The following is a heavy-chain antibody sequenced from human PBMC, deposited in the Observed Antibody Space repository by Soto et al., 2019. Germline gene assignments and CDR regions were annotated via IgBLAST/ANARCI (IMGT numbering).Heavy chain of an antibody. CDR1: GYTFTTYG. D-gene: IGHD3-22*01. CDR3: ARGDYYDSSSAFDI. CDR2: ISGYNGNT. V-gene: IGHV1-18*04. J-gene: IGHJ3*02. Sequence: ASVKVSCKASGYTFTTYGINWVRQAPGQGLEWMGWISGYNGNTKSAQNFQGRVTVTTDTSTTTSYMELRSLTSDDTAVYYCARGDYYDSSSAFDIWGQGTMVTVSS.